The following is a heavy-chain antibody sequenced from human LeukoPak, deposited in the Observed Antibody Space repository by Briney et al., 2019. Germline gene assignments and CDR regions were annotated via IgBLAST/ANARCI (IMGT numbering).Heavy chain of an antibody. CDR2: IKQDGSEK. Sequence: GGSLRLSCAASGFTFSSYWMSWVRQAPGKGLEWVANIKQDGSEKYYMDSVKGRFTISRDNAKNSLYLQMNSLRAEDTAVYYCARDRDYGFVRYFDYWGQGTLVTVSS. CDR1: GFTFSSYW. CDR3: ARDRDYGFVRYFDY. D-gene: IGHD3-10*01. V-gene: IGHV3-7*03. J-gene: IGHJ4*02.